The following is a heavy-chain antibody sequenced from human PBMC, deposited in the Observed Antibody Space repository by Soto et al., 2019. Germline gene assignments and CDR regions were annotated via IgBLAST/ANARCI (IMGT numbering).Heavy chain of an antibody. D-gene: IGHD3-16*01. Sequence: VGSLRLSCAASGFTFGSYAMSWVRQAPGKGLEWVSAISGSGGSTYYADSVKGRFTISRDNSKNTLYLQMNSLRAEDTAVYYCAKTVSFGYYYYYYGMDVWGQGTTVTVSS. CDR3: AKTVSFGYYYYYYGMDV. CDR2: ISGSGGST. J-gene: IGHJ6*02. CDR1: GFTFGSYA. V-gene: IGHV3-23*01.